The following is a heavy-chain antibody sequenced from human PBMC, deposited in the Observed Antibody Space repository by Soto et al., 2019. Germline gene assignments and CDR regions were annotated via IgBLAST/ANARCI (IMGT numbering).Heavy chain of an antibody. V-gene: IGHV4-34*01. CDR3: ARRRGYCSSTSCSTGSRFDY. J-gene: IGHJ4*02. D-gene: IGHD2-2*02. CDR1: GGSFSGYY. Sequence: PSETLSLTCAVYGGSFSGYYWSWIRQPPGKGLEWIGEINHSGSTNYNPSLKSRVTISVDTSKNQFSLKLSSVTAADTAVYYCARRRGYCSSTSCSTGSRFDYWGQGTLVTVSS. CDR2: INHSGST.